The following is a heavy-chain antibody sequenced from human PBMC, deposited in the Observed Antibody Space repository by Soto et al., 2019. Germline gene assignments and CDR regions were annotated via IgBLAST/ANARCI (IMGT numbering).Heavy chain of an antibody. CDR3: LRARSTASRTDY. D-gene: IGHD2-21*02. CDR2: ITSSSSYI. CDR1: GFTFSLYS. J-gene: IGHJ4*02. V-gene: IGHV3-21*01. Sequence: GGSLRLSCAASGFTFSLYSMIWVRQAPGKGLEWVASITSSSSYIYYEDSLKGRFTISRDNAKNSLFLQLDSLRAEDTAVYFCLRARSTASRTDYWGQGTLVTVSS.